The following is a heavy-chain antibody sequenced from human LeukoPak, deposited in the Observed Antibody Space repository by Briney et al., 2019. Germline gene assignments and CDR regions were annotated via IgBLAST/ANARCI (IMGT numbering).Heavy chain of an antibody. D-gene: IGHD3-22*01. V-gene: IGHV4-4*02. J-gene: IGHJ2*01. Sequence: SETLSLTCAVSGGSISSSNWWSWVRQPPGKGLEWIGEIYHSGSTNYNPSLKSRVTISVDKSKNQFSLKLSSVTAADTAVYYCARKYYYNSSGYYLGGYFDLWGRGTLVTVSS. CDR1: GGSISSSNW. CDR3: ARKYYYNSSGYYLGGYFDL. CDR2: IYHSGST.